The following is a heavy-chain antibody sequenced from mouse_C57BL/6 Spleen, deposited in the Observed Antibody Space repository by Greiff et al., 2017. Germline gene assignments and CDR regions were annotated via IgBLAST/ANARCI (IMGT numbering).Heavy chain of an antibody. CDR2: IDPENGDT. D-gene: IGHD2-10*01. V-gene: IGHV14-4*01. Sequence: VQLLQSGAELVRPGASVKLSCTASGFNIKDDYMHWVKQRPEQGLEWIGWIDPENGDTEYASKFQGKATITADTYSNTAYLQLSSLTSEDTAVYDCTSSPYYCKGYWGQGTTLTVSS. J-gene: IGHJ2*01. CDR3: TSSPYYCKGY. CDR1: GFNIKDDY.